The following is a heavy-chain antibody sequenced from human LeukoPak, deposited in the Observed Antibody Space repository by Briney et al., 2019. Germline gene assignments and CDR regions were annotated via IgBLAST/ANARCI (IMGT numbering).Heavy chain of an antibody. D-gene: IGHD2-21*02. CDR2: INPSGGSS. CDR3: ARGGGGDSAAPFDY. J-gene: IGHJ4*02. CDR1: GYTFTSYY. Sequence: ASVKVSCKASGYTFTSYYMHWVRQAPGQGLEWMGIINPSGGSSRYPQKFQGRVTMTSDTSTSTLYMELSSLRSEDTAVYYCARGGGGDSAAPFDYWGQGTLVTVSS. V-gene: IGHV1-46*01.